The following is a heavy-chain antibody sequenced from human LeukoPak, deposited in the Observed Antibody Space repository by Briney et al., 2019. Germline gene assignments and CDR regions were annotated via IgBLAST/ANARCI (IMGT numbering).Heavy chain of an antibody. V-gene: IGHV1-58*01. J-gene: IGHJ4*02. CDR3: AAGYSSSWLPDY. CDR2: IVVGSGNT. CDR1: GFTFTSSA. Sequence: SVTVSCKASGFTFTSSAVQWVRQARGQRLEWIGWIVVGSGNTNYAQKFQERVTITRDMSTSTAYMELSSLRSEDTAVYYCAAGYSSSWLPDYWGQGTLVTVSS. D-gene: IGHD6-13*01.